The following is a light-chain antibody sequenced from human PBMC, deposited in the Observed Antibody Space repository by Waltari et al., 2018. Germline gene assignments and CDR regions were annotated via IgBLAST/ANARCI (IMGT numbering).Light chain of an antibody. CDR1: QSLVHSDGKTY. CDR3: MQATQWPLT. V-gene: IGKV2-30*02. CDR2: KVF. Sequence: DVVMTQSPLSLPVTLGQPATISCRSSQSLVHSDGKTYLNWFQQRPGQSPRRLIYKVFNRDSGVPDRFCGSGSGTDFTLKISRVEAEDVGTYYCMQATQWPLTFGQGTKVEIK. J-gene: IGKJ1*01.